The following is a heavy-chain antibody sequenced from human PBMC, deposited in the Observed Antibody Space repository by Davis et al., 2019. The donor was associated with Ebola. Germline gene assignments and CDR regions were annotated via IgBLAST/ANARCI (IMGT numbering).Heavy chain of an antibody. J-gene: IGHJ4*02. Sequence: GGSLRLSCAASGFTFRGFWMSWVRQAPGKGLEWVANIKQDGSEKYYADSVKGRFTISRDNSKNTLYLQMNSLRAEDTAVYYCARERYYYDSSGYYPVWGQGTLVTVSS. CDR1: GFTFRGFW. CDR3: ARERYYYDSSGYYPV. V-gene: IGHV3-7*01. CDR2: IKQDGSEK. D-gene: IGHD3-22*01.